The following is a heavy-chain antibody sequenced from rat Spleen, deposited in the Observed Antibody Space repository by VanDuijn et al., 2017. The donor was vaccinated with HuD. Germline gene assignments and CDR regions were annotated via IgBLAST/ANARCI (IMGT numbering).Heavy chain of an antibody. D-gene: IGHD1-5*01. J-gene: IGHJ4*01. CDR1: GFTFSDYF. CDR3: AKEGIGTTTDVMDA. Sequence: EVQLVESDGGLVQPGRSLKLSCAASGFTFSDYFMAWVRQAPTKGLEWVATISYDGGNTYYRDSVKGRFTISRDNAKSTLYLQMDSLRSEDTATYYCAKEGIGTTTDVMDAWGQGASVTVSS. V-gene: IGHV5-29*01. CDR2: ISYDGGNT.